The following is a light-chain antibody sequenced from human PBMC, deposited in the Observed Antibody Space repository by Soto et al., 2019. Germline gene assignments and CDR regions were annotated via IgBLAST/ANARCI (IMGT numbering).Light chain of an antibody. CDR2: GVS. Sequence: EMVMTQSPATLSVSPGERATLSCRASQSVSSNLAWYQQKPGQAPRLLIYGVSTRATGIPARFSGSGSGTEFTLTISSLQSEDFAVYYCQQYNNWPATFGQGTKLEIK. CDR3: QQYNNWPAT. CDR1: QSVSSN. V-gene: IGKV3-15*01. J-gene: IGKJ2*01.